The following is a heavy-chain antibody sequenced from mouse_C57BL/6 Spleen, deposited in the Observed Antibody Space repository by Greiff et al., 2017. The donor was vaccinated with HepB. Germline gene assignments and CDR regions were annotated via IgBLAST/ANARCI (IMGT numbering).Heavy chain of an antibody. V-gene: IGHV1-82*01. CDR2: IYPGDGDT. Sequence: QVQLQQSGPELVKPGASVKISCKASGYAFSSSWMHWVKQRPGKGLEWIGRIYPGDGDTNYNVKFKGKATVTADKSSSTAYMQLSSLTSEDSAVYFCAYSGNNDYACAYWGQGTLVTVSA. CDR3: AYSGNNDYACAY. J-gene: IGHJ3*01. CDR1: GYAFSSSW. D-gene: IGHD2-4*01.